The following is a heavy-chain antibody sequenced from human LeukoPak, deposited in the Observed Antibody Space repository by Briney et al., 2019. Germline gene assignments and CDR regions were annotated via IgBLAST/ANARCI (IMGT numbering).Heavy chain of an antibody. D-gene: IGHD2-15*01. Sequence: SETLSLTCTVSGGSISSSTYYWGWIRQPPGKGPEWIGNIYYSGRTNYNPSLKSRVTISVDTSKNQFSLKLSSVTAADTAVYYCARGVGLWGQGTLVTVSA. CDR1: GGSISSSTYY. CDR2: IYYSGRT. J-gene: IGHJ4*02. V-gene: IGHV4-39*01. CDR3: ARGVGL.